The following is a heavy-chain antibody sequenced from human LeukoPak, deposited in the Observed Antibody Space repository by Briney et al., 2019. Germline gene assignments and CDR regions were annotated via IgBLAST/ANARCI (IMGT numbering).Heavy chain of an antibody. CDR1: GFTFSSYS. Sequence: GGSLRLSCAASGFTFSSYSMYWVRQASGKGLEWVSYISSSSGTIYYADSVKGRFTISRDNAKNSLYLQMNSLRAEDTAVYYCAREVAVAGTDLDYWGQGTLVTVSS. V-gene: IGHV3-48*04. D-gene: IGHD6-19*01. CDR3: AREVAVAGTDLDY. J-gene: IGHJ4*02. CDR2: ISSSSGTI.